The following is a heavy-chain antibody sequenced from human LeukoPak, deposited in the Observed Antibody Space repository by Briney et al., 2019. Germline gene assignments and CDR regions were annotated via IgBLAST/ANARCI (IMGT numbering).Heavy chain of an antibody. CDR1: GYTFTGYY. CDR3: ARDATIFGVVTDTYYYYYGMDV. CDR2: ISAYNGNT. J-gene: IGHJ6*02. V-gene: IGHV1-18*04. Sequence: ASVKVSCKASGYTFTGYYMHWVRQAPGQGLEWMGWISAYNGNTNYAQKLQGRVTMTTDTSTSTAYMELRSLRSDDTAVYYCARDATIFGVVTDTYYYYYGMDVWGQGTTVTVSS. D-gene: IGHD3-3*01.